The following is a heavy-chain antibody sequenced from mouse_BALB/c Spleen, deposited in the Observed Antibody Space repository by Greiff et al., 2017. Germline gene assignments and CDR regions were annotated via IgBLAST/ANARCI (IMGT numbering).Heavy chain of an antibody. CDR2: INPYNDGT. CDR3: ASPPTGTFAMDY. J-gene: IGHJ4*01. CDR1: GYTFTSYV. Sequence: EVKLMESGPELVKPGASVKMSCKASGYTFTSYVMHWVKQKPGQGLEWIGYINPYNDGTKYNEKFKGKATLTSDKSSSTAYMELSSLTSEDSAVYYCASPPTGTFAMDYWGQGTSVTVSS. V-gene: IGHV1-14*01. D-gene: IGHD4-1*02.